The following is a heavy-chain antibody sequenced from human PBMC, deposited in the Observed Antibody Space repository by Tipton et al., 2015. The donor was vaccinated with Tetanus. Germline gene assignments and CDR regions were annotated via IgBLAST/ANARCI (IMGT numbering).Heavy chain of an antibody. CDR3: ARAKFYFSKKGPFDS. CDR1: GGSLRSGDHY. D-gene: IGHD2/OR15-2a*01. CDR2: ISASGST. V-gene: IGHV4-61*08. J-gene: IGHJ4*02. Sequence: TLSLTCTVSGGSLRSGDHYWGWIRQPPGKGLEWLAYISASGSTNSNYSLKSRITISRDTSKNQFSLKLASVTAADTAVYFCARAKFYFSKKGPFDSWGQGILVIVSA.